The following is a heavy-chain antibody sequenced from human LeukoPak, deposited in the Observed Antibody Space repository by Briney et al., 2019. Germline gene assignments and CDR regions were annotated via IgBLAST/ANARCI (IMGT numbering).Heavy chain of an antibody. V-gene: IGHV4-39*01. D-gene: IGHD3-10*01. J-gene: IGHJ3*01. Sequence: SETLFLTCTVSGGSISSSDYFWGWIRQPPGTGLEWIANIYYDGNTYYSPSLRSRAAISEDTSKNQFSLKLTSVTAADTALYYCARERHRGGAFDVWGLGTMVPVSS. CDR1: GGSISSSDYF. CDR2: IYYDGNT. CDR3: ARERHRGGAFDV.